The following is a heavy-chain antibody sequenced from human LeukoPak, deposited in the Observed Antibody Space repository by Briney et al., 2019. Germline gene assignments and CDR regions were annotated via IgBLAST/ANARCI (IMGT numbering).Heavy chain of an antibody. J-gene: IGHJ5*02. CDR2: IYTSGST. CDR3: ARYGRHGVNWFDP. Sequence: LSLTCXVXGGSXXXYYWSWIRQPAGKGLEWIGRIYTSGSTNYNPSLKSRVTMSVDTSKNQFSLKLSSVTAADTAVYYCARYGRHGVNWFDPWGQGTLVTVSS. D-gene: IGHD4-17*01. CDR1: GGSXXXYY. V-gene: IGHV4-4*07.